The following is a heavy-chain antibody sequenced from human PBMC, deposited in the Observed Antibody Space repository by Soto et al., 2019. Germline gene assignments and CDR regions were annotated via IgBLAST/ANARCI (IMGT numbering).Heavy chain of an antibody. CDR3: ARGKKVVVVPDAPYNGFDP. Sequence: PSETLSLTCAVYGGSFSGYYWSWIRQPPGKGLEWIGEINHSGSTNYNPSLKSRVTISVDTSKNQFSLKLSSVTAADTAVYYCARGKKVVVVPDAPYNGFDPWGQGTLVTVSS. J-gene: IGHJ5*02. CDR1: GGSFSGYY. CDR2: INHSGST. V-gene: IGHV4-34*01. D-gene: IGHD2-2*01.